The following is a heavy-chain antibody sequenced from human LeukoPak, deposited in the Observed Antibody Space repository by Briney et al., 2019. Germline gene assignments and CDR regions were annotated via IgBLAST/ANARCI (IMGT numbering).Heavy chain of an antibody. CDR2: IYYSGST. V-gene: IGHV4-59*08. J-gene: IGHJ4*02. D-gene: IGHD2-15*01. CDR3: ARLGCSGGSCYDHY. CDR1: GGSISSYY. Sequence: SETLSLTCTVSGGSISSYYWSWIRQPPGKGLEWIGYIYYSGSTNYNPSLKSRVTISVDTSKNGFSLKLSSVTAADTAVYYCARLGCSGGSCYDHYWGQGTLVTVSS.